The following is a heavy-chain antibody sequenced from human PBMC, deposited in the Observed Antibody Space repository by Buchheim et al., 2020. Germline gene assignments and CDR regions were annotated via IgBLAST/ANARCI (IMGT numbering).Heavy chain of an antibody. D-gene: IGHD1-1*01. CDR1: GFTVSSNY. CDR3: ARGAPGAGISYDY. CDR2: IWYDGSNK. V-gene: IGHV3-33*08. Sequence: VQLVETGGGLIQPGGSLRLSCAASGFTVSSNYMSWVRQAPGKGLEWVAVIWYDGSNKYYADSVKGRFTISRDNSKNTLYLQMNSLRAEDTAVYYCARGAPGAGISYDYWGQGTL. J-gene: IGHJ4*02.